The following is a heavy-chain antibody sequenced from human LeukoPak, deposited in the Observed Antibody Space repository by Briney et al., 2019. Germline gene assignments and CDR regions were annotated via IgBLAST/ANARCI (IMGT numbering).Heavy chain of an antibody. CDR2: ISGRTTYI. V-gene: IGHV3-21*01. CDR3: ARDTPASQGYDAFDV. CDR1: GFTFSLYT. Sequence: GRSLRLSCAASGFTFSLYTMTWVRQAPGKGLEWVSSISGRTTYIYYADSLKGRITISRDNAKNSLFLQINSLRAEDTAVYYCARDTPASQGYDAFDVWGQGTMVTVSS. D-gene: IGHD5-18*01. J-gene: IGHJ3*01.